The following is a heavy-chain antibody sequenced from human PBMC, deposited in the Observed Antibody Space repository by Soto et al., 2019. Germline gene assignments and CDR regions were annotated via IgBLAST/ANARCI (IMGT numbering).Heavy chain of an antibody. V-gene: IGHV3-33*01. D-gene: IGHD1-26*01. CDR3: ARDRSAFVGATPNWFDP. CDR1: GFTFSSYG. Sequence: GGSLRLSCAASGFTFSSYGMHWVRQAPGKGLEWVAVIWYDGSNKYYADSVKGRFTISRDNSKNTLYLQMNSLRAEDTAVYYCARDRSAFVGATPNWFDPWGQGTLVTVSS. CDR2: IWYDGSNK. J-gene: IGHJ5*02.